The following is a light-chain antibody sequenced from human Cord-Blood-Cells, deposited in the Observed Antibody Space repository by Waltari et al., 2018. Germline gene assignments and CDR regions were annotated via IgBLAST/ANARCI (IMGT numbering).Light chain of an antibody. J-gene: IGLJ1*01. CDR3: CSYAGSYTF. Sequence: QSALTQPRSVSGSPGQSVTISCTGTSSDVGGYNYVSWYQQHPGKAPKLMIYDVSKRPAGVLERFAGSKSGNTASLTISGLQAEDEADYYCCSYAGSYTFFGTGTKVTVL. CDR1: SSDVGGYNY. CDR2: DVS. V-gene: IGLV2-11*01.